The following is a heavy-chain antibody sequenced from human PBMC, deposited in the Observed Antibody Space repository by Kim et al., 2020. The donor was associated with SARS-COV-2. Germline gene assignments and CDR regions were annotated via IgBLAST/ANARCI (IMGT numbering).Heavy chain of an antibody. CDR2: IYYSGST. CDR3: ARDREGGTTYLGYFDY. D-gene: IGHD1-26*01. CDR1: GGSISSGGYY. J-gene: IGHJ4*01. Sequence: SETLSLTCTVSGGSISSGGYYWSWIRQHPGKGLEWIGYIYYSGSTYYNPSLKSRVTISVDTSKNQFSLKLSSVTAADTAVYYCARDREGGTTYLGYFDYWGHGTLVTVSS. V-gene: IGHV4-31*03.